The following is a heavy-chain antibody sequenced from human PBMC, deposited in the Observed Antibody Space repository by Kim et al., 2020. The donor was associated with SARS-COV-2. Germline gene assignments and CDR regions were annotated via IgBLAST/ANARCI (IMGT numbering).Heavy chain of an antibody. Sequence: SETLSLTCAVSGVSISSNNWWSWVRQPPGRGLEWIGDIYHSGTTNYNPSLKSRVTISVDKSKNHFSLILTSVNAADTAIYYCARPVAGSVWDVWGQGTTVTVSS. J-gene: IGHJ6*02. CDR3: ARPVAGSVWDV. V-gene: IGHV4-4*02. D-gene: IGHD6-19*01. CDR2: IYHSGTT. CDR1: GVSISSNNW.